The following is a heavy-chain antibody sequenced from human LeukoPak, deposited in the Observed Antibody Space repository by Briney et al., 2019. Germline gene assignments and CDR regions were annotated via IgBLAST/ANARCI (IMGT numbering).Heavy chain of an antibody. V-gene: IGHV4-34*01. CDR2: INHSGST. D-gene: IGHD1-14*01. J-gene: IGHJ3*02. Sequence: SETLSLTCAVYGGSLSGYYWSWIRQPPGKGLEWVGEINHSGSTNYNPSLKSRVTISVDTSKNQFSLKLSSVTAADTAVYYCASPHNAGAFDIWGQGTMVTVSS. CDR3: ASPHNAGAFDI. CDR1: GGSLSGYY.